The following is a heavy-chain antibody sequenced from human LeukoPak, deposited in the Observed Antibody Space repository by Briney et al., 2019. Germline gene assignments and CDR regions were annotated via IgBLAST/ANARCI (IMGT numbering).Heavy chain of an antibody. J-gene: IGHJ4*02. V-gene: IGHV4-39*01. CDR3: ARQNNYDDY. CDR1: GGSISSSSYY. Sequence: SETLSLTCTVSGGSISSSSYYWGSIRQPPGKGLEWIGSIYYSGSTYYNPSLKSRVTISVDTSKNQFSLKLSSVTAADTAVYYCARQNNYDDYWGQGTLVTVSS. CDR2: IYYSGST.